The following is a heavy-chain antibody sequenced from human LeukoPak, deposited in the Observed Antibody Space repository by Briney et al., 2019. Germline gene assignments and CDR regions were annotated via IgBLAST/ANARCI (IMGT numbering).Heavy chain of an antibody. CDR2: ISDSGGST. Sequence: GGSLRLSCAASGLTFSSYGMSWVRQAPGKGLEWVSVISDSGGSTYYADSVKGRFTISRDNSKNTLYLQMNSLRAEDTALYFCARQMIVVVYGFDIWGQGTMVTVSS. J-gene: IGHJ3*02. V-gene: IGHV3-23*01. D-gene: IGHD2-21*01. CDR3: ARQMIVVVYGFDI. CDR1: GLTFSSYG.